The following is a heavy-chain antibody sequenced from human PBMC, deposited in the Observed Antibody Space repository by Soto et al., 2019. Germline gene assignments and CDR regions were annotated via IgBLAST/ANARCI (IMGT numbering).Heavy chain of an antibody. D-gene: IGHD3-16*02. CDR3: ARVIMITFGGVIVRLPSPWFDP. CDR2: ISYDGSDK. J-gene: IGHJ5*02. V-gene: IGHV3-30-3*01. Sequence: GGSLRLSCAASGFTFSSYAMHWVRQAPGKGLEWVALISYDGSDKDYADSVKGRFTISRDNSRNTLFLQMNSLRAEDTAVYYCARVIMITFGGVIVRLPSPWFDPWGQGTLVTVSS. CDR1: GFTFSSYA.